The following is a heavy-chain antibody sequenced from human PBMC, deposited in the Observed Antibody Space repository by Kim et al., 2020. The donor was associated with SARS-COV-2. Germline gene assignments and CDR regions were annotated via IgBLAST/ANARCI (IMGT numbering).Heavy chain of an antibody. Sequence: SETLSLTCTVSGGSVSSGSYYWSWIRQPPGKGLEWIGYIYYSGSTNYNPSLKSRVTISVDTSKNQFSLKLSSVTAADTAVYYCAREVDYDFWSGYLGGMDVWGQGTTGTVSS. J-gene: IGHJ6*02. D-gene: IGHD3-3*01. V-gene: IGHV4-61*01. CDR3: AREVDYDFWSGYLGGMDV. CDR1: GGSVSSGSYY. CDR2: IYYSGST.